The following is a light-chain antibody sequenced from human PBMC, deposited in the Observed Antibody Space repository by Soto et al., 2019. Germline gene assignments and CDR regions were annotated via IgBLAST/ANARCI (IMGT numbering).Light chain of an antibody. J-gene: IGKJ5*01. V-gene: IGKV3-11*01. CDR1: QSVSSY. Sequence: EIVLTQSPATLSLSPGERATLSCRASQSVSSYLAWYQQKAGQDPRLLIYDASNRATGIPARFSGIGSGTDFNLTLRSLEPEDCAVYEGQQRSNWTITVCPWTRLEIK. CDR3: QQRSNWTIT. CDR2: DAS.